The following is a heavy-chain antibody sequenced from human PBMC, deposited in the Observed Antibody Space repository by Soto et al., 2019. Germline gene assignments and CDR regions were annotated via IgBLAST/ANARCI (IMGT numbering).Heavy chain of an antibody. J-gene: IGHJ6*02. V-gene: IGHV3-30*18. D-gene: IGHD1-7*01. CDR2: ISYDGSNK. CDR1: GFTFSSYG. CDR3: AKDRGITGTTFYYYYYYGMDV. Sequence: PGGSLRLSCAASGFTFSSYGMHWVRQAPGKGLEWVAVISYDGSNKYYADSVKGRFTISRDNSKNTLYLQMNSLRAEDTAVYYCAKDRGITGTTFYYYYYYGMDVWGQGTTVTVSS.